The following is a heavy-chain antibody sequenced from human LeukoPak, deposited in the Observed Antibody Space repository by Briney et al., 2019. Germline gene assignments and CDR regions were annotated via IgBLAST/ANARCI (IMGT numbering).Heavy chain of an antibody. CDR2: IRYYGSNK. CDR3: AKDRLGTGYGSGSYYPAIDY. D-gene: IGHD3-10*01. Sequence: GGALRLSCAASGFTFSSYGMHWVRQAPGKGLEWVAFIRYYGSNKYYADSVKGRFTISRDNSKNTLYLQMNSLRAEETAVYYCAKDRLGTGYGSGSYYPAIDYWGQGTLVTVSS. V-gene: IGHV3-30*02. J-gene: IGHJ4*02. CDR1: GFTFSSYG.